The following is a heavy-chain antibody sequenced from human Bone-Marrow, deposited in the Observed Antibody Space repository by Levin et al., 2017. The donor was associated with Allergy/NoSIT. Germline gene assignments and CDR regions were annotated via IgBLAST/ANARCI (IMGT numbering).Heavy chain of an antibody. D-gene: IGHD4-11*01. J-gene: IGHJ6*02. V-gene: IGHV1-69*13. CDR1: GGIFNDYL. CDR2: IIPIPGTA. Sequence: ASVKVSCKASGGIFNDYLITWVRQAPGQGLEWMGGIIPIPGTANYAQKFQGRVTFSADESTNTVFMQLSSLRSEDTAVYYCARYRDYRFEFYGMDVWGQGTTVTVSS. CDR3: ARYRDYRFEFYGMDV.